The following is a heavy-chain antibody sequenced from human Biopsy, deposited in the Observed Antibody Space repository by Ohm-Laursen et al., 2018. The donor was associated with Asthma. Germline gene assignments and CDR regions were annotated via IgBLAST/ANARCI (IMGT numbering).Heavy chain of an antibody. Sequence: SLRLSCAASGFSFSNFSIHWVRQAPGKGLEWVGVISKDASTQDYADSVKGRFTMARGNSKNTLDLQMSSLREEDTAVYYCVRDGTDDAFDIWGQGTVVSVSS. CDR2: ISKDASTQ. V-gene: IGHV3-30*15. CDR1: GFSFSNFS. D-gene: IGHD1-1*01. CDR3: VRDGTDDAFDI. J-gene: IGHJ3*02.